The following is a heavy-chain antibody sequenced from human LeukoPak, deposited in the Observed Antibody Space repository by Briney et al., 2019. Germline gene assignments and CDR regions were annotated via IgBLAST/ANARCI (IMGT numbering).Heavy chain of an antibody. V-gene: IGHV4-39*07. CDR2: IYYSGST. D-gene: IGHD4-23*01. CDR1: GGSISSSSYY. Sequence: PSETLSLTCTVSGGSISSSSYYWGWIRQPPGKGLEWIGSIYYSGSTYYNPSLKSRVTISVDTSKNQFSLKLSSVTAADTAVYYCARDLHSTVVTGPFDYRGQGTLVTVSS. CDR3: ARDLHSTVVTGPFDY. J-gene: IGHJ4*02.